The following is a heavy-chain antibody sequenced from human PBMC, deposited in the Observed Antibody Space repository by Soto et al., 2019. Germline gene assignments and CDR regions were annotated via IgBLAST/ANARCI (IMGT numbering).Heavy chain of an antibody. CDR2: IHYSGST. D-gene: IGHD2-15*01. CDR1: GGSISSGGAYY. V-gene: IGHV4-30-4*02. J-gene: IGHJ4*02. Sequence: SESLSLTCAVSGGSISSGGAYYWSWIRQSPGKGLEWIAYIHYSGSTYYNSSLKGRVTMSVDTAKNQFSLKLSSVTAADTAVYYCARVYCSGGSCYSHFDYWGQGTLVTVS. CDR3: ARVYCSGGSCYSHFDY.